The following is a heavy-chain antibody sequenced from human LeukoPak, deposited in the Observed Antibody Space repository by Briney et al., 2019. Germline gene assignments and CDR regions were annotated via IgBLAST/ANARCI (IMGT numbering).Heavy chain of an antibody. CDR1: GFTFSSYG. D-gene: IGHD3-9*01. CDR3: ARDRGNYDISSGYFDY. J-gene: IGHJ4*02. CDR2: IWYDGSNK. V-gene: IGHV3-33*01. Sequence: GGSLRLSCAASGFTFSSYGMHWVRQAPGKGLEWVAVIWYDGSNKYYADSVKGRFTISRDNSKNTLYLQMNRLRAEDTAVYYCARDRGNYDISSGYFDYWGQGTLVTVSS.